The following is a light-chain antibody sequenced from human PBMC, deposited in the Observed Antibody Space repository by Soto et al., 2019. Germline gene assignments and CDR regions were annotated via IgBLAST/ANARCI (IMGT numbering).Light chain of an antibody. CDR1: QSISTW. CDR3: QQYNSWT. Sequence: DIQMTQSPSTLSASVGDRLTITCRASQSISTWLAWYQQKPGKAPKLLIYKASNLESGVPSRFTGSGSGTEFTRTISSLQPDDFATYYCQQYNSWTFGQGTKVDIK. CDR2: KAS. V-gene: IGKV1-5*03. J-gene: IGKJ1*01.